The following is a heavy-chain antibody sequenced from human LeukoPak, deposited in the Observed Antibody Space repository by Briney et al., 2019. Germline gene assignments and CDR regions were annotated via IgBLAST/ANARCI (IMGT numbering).Heavy chain of an antibody. CDR1: GFAFSSYT. CDR3: ASELAYCGDDCYSSFDY. J-gene: IGHJ4*02. D-gene: IGHD2-21*02. V-gene: IGHV3-21*01. Sequence: GGSLRLSCAASGFAFSSYTMNWVRQAPGKGLEWVSSISSSGSYIYYADSVKGRFTLSRDNAKNSLYLQMNSLRAEDTAVYYCASELAYCGDDCYSSFDYWGQGTLVTVSS. CDR2: ISSSGSYI.